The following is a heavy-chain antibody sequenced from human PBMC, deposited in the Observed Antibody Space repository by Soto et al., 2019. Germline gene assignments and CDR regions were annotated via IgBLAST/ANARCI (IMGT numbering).Heavy chain of an antibody. D-gene: IGHD4-17*01. CDR3: ARRYGDVFDT. V-gene: IGHV4-59*08. CDR2: IYYSGST. Sequence: QVQLQESGPGLVKPSETLSLTCTVSGGSISSYYWSWIRQPPGKGLEWIGYIYYSGSTNYNPSLKSRVTIQIDPPKTHFPLKLGSVTPEDRAVFYCARRYGDVFDTGGKGKMVTFFS. CDR1: GGSISSYY. J-gene: IGHJ3*02.